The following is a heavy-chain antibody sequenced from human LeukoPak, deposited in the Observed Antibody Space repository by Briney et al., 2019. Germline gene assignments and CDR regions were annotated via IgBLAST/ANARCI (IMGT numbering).Heavy chain of an antibody. Sequence: SETLSLICAVSGYSISSGYYWGWIRQPPGKGLEWIGSIYHSGSTYYNPSLKSRVTISVDTSKNQFSLKLSSVTAADTAVYYCARPMTTVRERWYFDLWGRGTLVTVSS. CDR3: ARPMTTVRERWYFDL. CDR2: IYHSGST. CDR1: GYSISSGYY. J-gene: IGHJ2*01. D-gene: IGHD4-17*01. V-gene: IGHV4-38-2*01.